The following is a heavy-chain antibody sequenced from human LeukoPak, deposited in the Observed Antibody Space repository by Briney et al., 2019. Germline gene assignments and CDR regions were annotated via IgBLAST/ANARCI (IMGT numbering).Heavy chain of an antibody. Sequence: GSLRLSCAASGFTFSSKWMSWVRQAPGKGLEWVGNIQPDGSEGYPVDSVKGRFTISRDNAKNSLYLQMNSLRAEDTAVYYCARSGRGGAFDIWGQGTMVTVSS. D-gene: IGHD1-26*01. CDR1: GFTFSSKW. V-gene: IGHV3-7*01. CDR2: IQPDGSEG. J-gene: IGHJ3*02. CDR3: ARSGRGGAFDI.